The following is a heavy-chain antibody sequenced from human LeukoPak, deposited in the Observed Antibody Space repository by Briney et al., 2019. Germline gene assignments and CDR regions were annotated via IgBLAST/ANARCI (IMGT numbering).Heavy chain of an antibody. Sequence: GGSLRLSCAASGFTFSSYSMNWVRQAPGKGLEWVSAISGSGGSTYYADSVKGRFTISRDNSKNTLYLQMNSLRAEDTAVYYCASRRVAARRMGYWGQGTLVTVSS. CDR2: ISGSGGST. CDR3: ASRRVAARRMGY. D-gene: IGHD6-6*01. J-gene: IGHJ4*02. V-gene: IGHV3-23*01. CDR1: GFTFSSYS.